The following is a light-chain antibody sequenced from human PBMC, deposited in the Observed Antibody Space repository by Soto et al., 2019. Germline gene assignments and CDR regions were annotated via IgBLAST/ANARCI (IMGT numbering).Light chain of an antibody. CDR3: CSLTTSHTYV. CDR2: HTT. Sequence: QSALTQPASVSGPPGQTITISCTGTSSDIGHYDYVSWYQQHPGKAPKLMIYHTTYRPSGVSNRYSGSKSGNSASLTISGLRSDDEADYYCCSLTTSHTYVFGSGTKVTVL. J-gene: IGLJ1*01. V-gene: IGLV2-14*03. CDR1: SSDIGHYDY.